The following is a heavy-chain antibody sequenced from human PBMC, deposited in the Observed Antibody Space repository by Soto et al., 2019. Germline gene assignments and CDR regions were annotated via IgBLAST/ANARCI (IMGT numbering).Heavy chain of an antibody. CDR1: GGTFSNSA. D-gene: IGHD3-3*01. V-gene: IGHV1-69*12. CDR3: ARDGDLRSDFWSGPLGGGWFDP. CDR2: IIPIFGST. Sequence: QVQLVQSGAEVRKPGSSVKVSCKASGGTFSNSAITWVRQAPGQGLEWVGGIIPIFGSTNYAQKFQGRVTITAAESTSTASMELSSLPPADTAVYSCARDGDLRSDFWSGPLGGGWFDPWGQGTLVTVSS. J-gene: IGHJ5*02.